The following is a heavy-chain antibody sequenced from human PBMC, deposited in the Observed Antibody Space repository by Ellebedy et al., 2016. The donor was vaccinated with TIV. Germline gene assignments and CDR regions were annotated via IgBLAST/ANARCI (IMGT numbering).Heavy chain of an antibody. D-gene: IGHD6-19*01. CDR3: ASIRLWLVGWYALDY. Sequence: GESLKISCAASGFSFSDYGMHWVRQAPGKGLEWVAVIWYDGSTKYYADSVKGRSTISRDNSENTLYLQMNSLRAEDTAVYYCASIRLWLVGWYALDYWGQGTLVSVSS. J-gene: IGHJ4*02. V-gene: IGHV3-33*01. CDR2: IWYDGSTK. CDR1: GFSFSDYG.